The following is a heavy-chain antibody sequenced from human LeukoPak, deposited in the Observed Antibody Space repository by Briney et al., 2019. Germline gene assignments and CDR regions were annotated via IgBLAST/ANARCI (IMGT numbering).Heavy chain of an antibody. CDR2: IKEDGSEK. CDR3: ARDDEITCGTDY. D-gene: IGHD3-16*01. Sequence: GGSLRLSCAASGFTFSRYWMSWVRQAPGKGLEWVANIKEDGSEKYYVDSVKGRFTISRDNAKNSVYLHINSLRVEDTAVYYCARDDEITCGTDYWGQGTLVTVSS. CDR1: GFTFSRYW. J-gene: IGHJ4*02. V-gene: IGHV3-7*01.